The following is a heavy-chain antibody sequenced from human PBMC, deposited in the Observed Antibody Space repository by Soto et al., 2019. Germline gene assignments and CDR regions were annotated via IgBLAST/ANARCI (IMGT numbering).Heavy chain of an antibody. J-gene: IGHJ1*01. CDR2: ISAYNGNT. CDR3: ARDGAAAGTGNFQH. CDR1: GYTFTSYG. D-gene: IGHD6-13*01. Sequence: QVQLVQSGAEVKKPGASVKVSCKASGYTFTSYGVSWVRQAPGRGLEWMGWISAYNGNTNYAQKIQGRVTMTTDTSTSTAYMELRSPRSVDTAVYYCARDGAAAGTGNFQHWGQGTLVTVSS. V-gene: IGHV1-18*04.